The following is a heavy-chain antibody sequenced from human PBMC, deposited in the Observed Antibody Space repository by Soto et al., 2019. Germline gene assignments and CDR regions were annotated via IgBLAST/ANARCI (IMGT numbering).Heavy chain of an antibody. CDR1: GYTFTSYA. J-gene: IGHJ3*02. Sequence: WASVKVSCKASGYTFTSYAMHWVRQAPGQRLEWMGWINAGNGNTKYSQKFQGRVTITRDTSASTAYMELSSLRSEDTAVYYCATPYYDFWSGERSDAFDIWGQGTMVTVSS. V-gene: IGHV1-3*01. D-gene: IGHD3-3*01. CDR3: ATPYYDFWSGERSDAFDI. CDR2: INAGNGNT.